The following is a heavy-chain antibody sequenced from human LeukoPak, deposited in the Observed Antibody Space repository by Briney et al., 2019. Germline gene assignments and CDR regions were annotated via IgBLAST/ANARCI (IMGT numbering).Heavy chain of an antibody. D-gene: IGHD3-22*01. J-gene: IGHJ3*01. Sequence: GGSLRLFCAASGFSARTNYMSWVRQAPGKGLEWVSVIYSGGTIRYADSVKGRFTISRDNSRDTLHLQMNSLRVDDTAVYYCVRAVHHLYYSDSSGYYGDAFDVWRQGTVVTVSS. CDR1: GFSARTNY. CDR2: IYSGGTI. CDR3: VRAVHHLYYSDSSGYYGDAFDV. V-gene: IGHV3-53*01.